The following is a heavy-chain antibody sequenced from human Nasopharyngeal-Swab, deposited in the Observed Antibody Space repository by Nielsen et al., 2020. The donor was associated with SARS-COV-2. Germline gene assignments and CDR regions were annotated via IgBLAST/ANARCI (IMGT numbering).Heavy chain of an antibody. CDR2: INPNSGGT. J-gene: IGHJ6*02. D-gene: IGHD3-22*01. V-gene: IGHV1-2*04. CDR1: GYTFTGYY. Sequence: ASVKVSCKASGYTFTGYYIHWVRQAPGQGLEWMGWINPNSGGTNYAQKFQGWVTMTRDTSISTAYMELRRLRSDDTAVYYCARGSSYDSSGYYSHYYYGMDVWGQGTTVTVSS. CDR3: ARGSSYDSSGYYSHYYYGMDV.